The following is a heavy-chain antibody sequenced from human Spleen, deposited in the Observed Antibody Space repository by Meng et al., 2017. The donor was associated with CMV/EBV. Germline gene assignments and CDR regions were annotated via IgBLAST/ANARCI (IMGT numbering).Heavy chain of an antibody. D-gene: IGHD2-2*02. Sequence: ASVKVSCKASGYIFTKYGVNWMRQAPGQGPEWMGWISAYNGNTNYAQKLQGRVTMTTDTSTSTAYMELRSLRSDDTAVYYCARAYCSSTSCYNDYYYGMDVWGQGTTVTVSS. CDR2: ISAYNGNT. J-gene: IGHJ6*02. V-gene: IGHV1-18*01. CDR1: GYIFTKYG. CDR3: ARAYCSSTSCYNDYYYGMDV.